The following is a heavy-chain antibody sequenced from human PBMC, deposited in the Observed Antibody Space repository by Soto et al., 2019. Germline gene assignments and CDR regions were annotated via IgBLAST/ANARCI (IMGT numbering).Heavy chain of an antibody. CDR2: ISYDGSNK. CDR3: AKDLGDEDV. CDR1: GFTFSSYG. Sequence: PGGSLRLSCAASGFTFSSYGMHWVRQAPGKGLEWVAVISYDGSNKYYADSVKGRFTISRDNSKNTLYLQMNSLRAEDTAVYYCAKDLGDEDVWGQGTTVTVSS. J-gene: IGHJ6*02. V-gene: IGHV3-30*18.